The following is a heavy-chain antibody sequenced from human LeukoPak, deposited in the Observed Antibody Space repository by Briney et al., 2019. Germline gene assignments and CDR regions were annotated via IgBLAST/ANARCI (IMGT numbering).Heavy chain of an antibody. D-gene: IGHD5-18*01. CDR1: GGSISSSSYY. Sequence: KPSETLSLTCTVSGGSISSSSYYWGWIRQPPGKGLEWIGSIYYSGSTHYNPSLKSRVTISVDTSKNQFSLKLSSVTAADTAVYYCASTGYSYAVNEIHAFDIWGQGTMVTVSS. J-gene: IGHJ3*02. V-gene: IGHV4-39*01. CDR3: ASTGYSYAVNEIHAFDI. CDR2: IYYSGST.